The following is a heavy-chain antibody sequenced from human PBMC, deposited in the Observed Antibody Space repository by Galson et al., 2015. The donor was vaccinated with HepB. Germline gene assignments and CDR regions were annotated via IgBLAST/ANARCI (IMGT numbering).Heavy chain of an antibody. CDR3: ARDGSGSYFHYYYGMDV. V-gene: IGHV3-33*01. CDR1: GFTFSSYG. CDR2: IWYDGSNK. Sequence: SLRLSCAASGFTFSSYGMHWVRQAPGKGLEWVAVIWYDGSNKYYADSVKGRFTISRDNSKNTLYLQMNSLRAEDTAVYYCARDGSGSYFHYYYGMDVWGQGTTVTVSS. J-gene: IGHJ6*02. D-gene: IGHD3-10*01.